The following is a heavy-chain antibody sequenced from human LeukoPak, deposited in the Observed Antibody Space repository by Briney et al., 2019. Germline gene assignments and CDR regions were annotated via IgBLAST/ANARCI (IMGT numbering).Heavy chain of an antibody. CDR3: ATVHADYYGSGSYYNQDTWYYFDY. CDR1: GYTFTSYD. Sequence: GASVKVSCKASGYTFTSYDINWVRQATGQGLEWMGWMNPNSGNTGYAQKFQGRVTITRNTSISTAYMELSSLRAEDTAVYYCATVHADYYGSGSYYNQDTWYYFDYWGQGTLVTVSS. J-gene: IGHJ4*02. D-gene: IGHD3-10*01. CDR2: MNPNSGNT. V-gene: IGHV1-8*03.